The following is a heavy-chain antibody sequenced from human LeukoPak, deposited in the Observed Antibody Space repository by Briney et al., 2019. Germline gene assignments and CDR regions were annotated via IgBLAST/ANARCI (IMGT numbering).Heavy chain of an antibody. J-gene: IGHJ6*02. CDR1: GGSISSGGYY. D-gene: IGHD3-22*01. CDR2: IYYSGST. CDR3: ARDYYDSSGYSYGMDV. V-gene: IGHV4-31*03. Sequence: SETLSLTCTVSGGSISSGGYYWSWIRQHPGKGLEWIGYIYYSGSTYYNPSLKSRVTISVDTSKNQFSLKLSSVTAADTAVYYCARDYYDSSGYSYGMDVWGQGTTVTVSS.